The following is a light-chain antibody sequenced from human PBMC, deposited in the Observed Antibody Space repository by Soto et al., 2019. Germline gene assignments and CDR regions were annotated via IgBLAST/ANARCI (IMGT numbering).Light chain of an antibody. CDR3: QQYGSSRKT. CDR2: GAS. J-gene: IGKJ1*01. Sequence: EIVLTQSPGTLSLSPGERATLSCRASQSVSSSYLAWYQQTPGQAPRLLIYGASSRATGIPDRFSGSGSGTDFTLTIRRLEHEDFAVYYCQQYGSSRKTFGQGTKVEIK. V-gene: IGKV3-20*01. CDR1: QSVSSSY.